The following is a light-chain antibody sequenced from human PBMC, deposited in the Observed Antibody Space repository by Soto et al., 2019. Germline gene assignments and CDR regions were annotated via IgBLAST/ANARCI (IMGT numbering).Light chain of an antibody. J-gene: IGKJ5*01. CDR3: QQYHNWPIT. CDR2: DAS. Sequence: IRLTQSPGTLSLSPGERTTLSCRASQSISSNLAWHQQKPGQAPRILMYDASTRATGIPARFSGSGSGTEFTLTISSLQSEDFAVYYCQQYHNWPITFGQGTRPEIK. CDR1: QSISSN. V-gene: IGKV3-15*01.